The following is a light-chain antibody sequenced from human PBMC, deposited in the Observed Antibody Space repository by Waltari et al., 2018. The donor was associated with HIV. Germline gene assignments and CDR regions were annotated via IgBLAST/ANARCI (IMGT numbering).Light chain of an antibody. V-gene: IGLV2-14*01. J-gene: IGLJ2*01. CDR1: SSDVGGYNY. Sequence: QSALTQPASVSGSPGQSITISCTGTSSDVGGYNYVSWYQQTPAKAPKLMIYEVSNRPSGVSNLFSGSKSGNTASLTISGLQAEDEADYYCSSYTSSSTLVVFGGGTKLTVL. CDR3: SSYTSSSTLVV. CDR2: EVS.